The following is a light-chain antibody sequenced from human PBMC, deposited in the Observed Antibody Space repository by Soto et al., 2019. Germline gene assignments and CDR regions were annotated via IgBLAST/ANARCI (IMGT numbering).Light chain of an antibody. CDR1: QTISPF. CDR2: AAS. V-gene: IGKV1-39*01. J-gene: IGKJ2*01. CDR3: QQSYGSPVT. Sequence: DIQMTQSPPFLSASVGDRVTITCRASQTISPFLNWYQQRPGQAPRLLIFAASTLASGVPSRFSGTGTGTDFTLTISSLQPEDFATYYCQQSYGSPVTFGQGTKLDIE.